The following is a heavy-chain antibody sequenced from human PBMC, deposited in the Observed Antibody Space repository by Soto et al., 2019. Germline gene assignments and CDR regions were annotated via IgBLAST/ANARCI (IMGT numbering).Heavy chain of an antibody. CDR3: AKAMVFGGVIPATPDY. CDR1: GFTFSSYG. V-gene: IGHV3-30*18. J-gene: IGHJ4*02. Sequence: GGSLRLSCAASGFTFSSYGMHWVRQAPGKGLEWVAVISYDGSNKYYADSVKGRFTISRDNSKNTLYLQMNSLRAEDTAVYYCAKAMVFGGVIPATPDYWGQGTLVTVSS. D-gene: IGHD3-3*01. CDR2: ISYDGSNK.